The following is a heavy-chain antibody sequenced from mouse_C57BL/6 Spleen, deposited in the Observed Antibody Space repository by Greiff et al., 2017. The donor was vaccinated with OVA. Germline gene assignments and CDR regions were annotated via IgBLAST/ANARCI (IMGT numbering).Heavy chain of an antibody. CDR2: IDPSDSET. D-gene: IGHD2-1*01. Sequence: QVQLQQPGAELVRPGSSVKLSCKASGYTFTSYWMHWVKQRPIQGLEWIGNIDPSDSETHYNQKFKDKATLTVDKFSSPLYMQLSSLTSEDSAVDYCARGNYGNSGAMDYWGPGTSVTGS. CDR1: GYTFTSYW. V-gene: IGHV1-52*01. J-gene: IGHJ4*01. CDR3: ARGNYGNSGAMDY.